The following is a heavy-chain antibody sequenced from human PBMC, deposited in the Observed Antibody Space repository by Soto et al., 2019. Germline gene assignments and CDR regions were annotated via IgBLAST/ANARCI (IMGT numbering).Heavy chain of an antibody. Sequence: QVQLVQSGAEVKNPGASVKVSCQASNYLFGAFGISWVRQAPGQGLEWMGWITPYNGNTHYAEKFQDRVTMAADQSTTTAYMEVRRRTSDDTAVYFCARISARRNDFDVWGQGTVVTVSS. CDR2: ITPYNGNT. J-gene: IGHJ3*01. CDR1: NYLFGAFG. CDR3: ARISARRNDFDV. V-gene: IGHV1-18*01.